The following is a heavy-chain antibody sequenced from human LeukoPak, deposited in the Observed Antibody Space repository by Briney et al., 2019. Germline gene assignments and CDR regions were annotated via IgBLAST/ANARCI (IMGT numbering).Heavy chain of an antibody. D-gene: IGHD6-19*01. CDR2: IIPIFGTA. CDR1: EGTFSSYA. Sequence: SVKVSCKASEGTFSSYAISWVRQAPGQGLEWMGGIIPIFGTANYAQKFQGRVTITADESTSTAYMELSSLRSEDTAVYYCARVLIAVAGLPDYWGQGTLVTVSS. CDR3: ARVLIAVAGLPDY. V-gene: IGHV1-69*01. J-gene: IGHJ4*02.